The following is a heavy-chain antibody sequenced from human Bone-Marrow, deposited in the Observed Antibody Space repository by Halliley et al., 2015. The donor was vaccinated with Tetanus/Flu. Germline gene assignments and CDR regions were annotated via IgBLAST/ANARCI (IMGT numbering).Heavy chain of an antibody. J-gene: IGHJ4*02. V-gene: IGHV4-61*01. CDR1: GGSVSSGSYY. Sequence: SWSVSGGSVSSGSYYWNWIRQPPGKGLEWIGNIYYSGRTNNNPSLKNRVTISVDTSKHQFSLKLNSVTASDTAIYYCARLTSFYDFFDFWGQGILVTVSS. CDR3: ARLTSFYDFFDF. CDR2: IYYSGRT. D-gene: IGHD3-3*01.